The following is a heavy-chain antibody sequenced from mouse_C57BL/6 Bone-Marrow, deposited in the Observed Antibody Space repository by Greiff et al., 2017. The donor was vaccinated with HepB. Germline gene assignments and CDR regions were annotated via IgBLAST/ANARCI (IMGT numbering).Heavy chain of an antibody. CDR1: GFTFSSYT. CDR2: ISGGGGNT. CDR3: ARDRFHYYGRSGYFDY. V-gene: IGHV5-9*01. Sequence: EVHLVESGGGLVKPGGSLKLSCAASGFTFSSYTMSWVRQTPEKRLEWVATISGGGGNTYYPDSVKGRFTISRDNAKNTLYLQMSSVRSEATALYYGARDRFHYYGRSGYFDYWGQGTTLTVSS. D-gene: IGHD1-2*01. J-gene: IGHJ2*01.